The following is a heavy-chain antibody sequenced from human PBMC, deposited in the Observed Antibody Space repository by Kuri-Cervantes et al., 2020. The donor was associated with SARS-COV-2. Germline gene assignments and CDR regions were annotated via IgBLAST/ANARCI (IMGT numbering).Heavy chain of an antibody. D-gene: IGHD5-12*01. Sequence: ASVKVSCKASGYTFTGYYMHWVRQAPGQGLEWMGWINPNSGGTNYAQKFQGRVTMTRDTSISTAYMELSRLRSDDTAVYYCARERYSGYGLISPPYYYYYYMDVWGKGTTVTVSS. CDR2: INPNSGGT. CDR3: ARERYSGYGLISPPYYYYYYMDV. V-gene: IGHV1-2*02. CDR1: GYTFTGYY. J-gene: IGHJ6*03.